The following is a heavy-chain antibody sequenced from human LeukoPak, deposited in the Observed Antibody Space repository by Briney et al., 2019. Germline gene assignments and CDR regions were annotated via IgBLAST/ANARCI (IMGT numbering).Heavy chain of an antibody. J-gene: IGHJ1*01. V-gene: IGHV1-18*01. D-gene: IGHD6-13*01. Sequence: ASVKVPCKASGYTFSNYVITWVRQAPGQELEGMGWISAYNGNTNYAQKLQGRVIMTTHTSTRTAYMELRSLRSDDTAVYYCARDSSSWSHAEYFQHWGQGTLVTVSS. CDR3: ARDSSSWSHAEYFQH. CDR2: ISAYNGNT. CDR1: GYTFSNYV.